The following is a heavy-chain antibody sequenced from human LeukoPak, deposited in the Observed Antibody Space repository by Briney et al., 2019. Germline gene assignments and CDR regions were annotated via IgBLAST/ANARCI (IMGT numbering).Heavy chain of an antibody. D-gene: IGHD6-13*01. CDR2: IYYSGST. V-gene: IGHV4-59*01. CDR3: AVGIAAAGSLRASFDY. J-gene: IGHJ4*02. CDR1: VGSISSYY. Sequence: PSETLSLTCTVSVGSISSYYWSWIRQPPGKGLEWIGYIYYSGSTNYNPSLKSRVTISVDTSKNQFSLKLSSVTAADTAVYYCAVGIAAAGSLRASFDYWGQGTLVTVSS.